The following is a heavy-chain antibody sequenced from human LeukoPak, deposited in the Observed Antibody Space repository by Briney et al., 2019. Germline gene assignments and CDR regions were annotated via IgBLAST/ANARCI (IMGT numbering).Heavy chain of an antibody. V-gene: IGHV3-15*01. CDR2: IKSKTDGGTT. Sequence: GGSLRLSCAASGLSFSNAWMSWVRQAPGEGLEWVGRIKSKTDGGTTDYAAAVKGRFAISRDDSKNTLYLQMNSLKTEDTAVYYCTTVFRGYGALSAERKIIDYWGQGTLVTVSS. CDR1: GLSFSNAW. CDR3: TTVFRGYGALSAERKIIDY. D-gene: IGHD4/OR15-4a*01. J-gene: IGHJ4*02.